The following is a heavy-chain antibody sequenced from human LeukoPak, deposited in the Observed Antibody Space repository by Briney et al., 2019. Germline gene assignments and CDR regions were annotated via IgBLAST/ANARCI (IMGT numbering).Heavy chain of an antibody. CDR1: GGSISSYY. Sequence: KTSETLSLTCTVSGGSISSYYWSWIRQPPGKGLEWNGYIYYSGSTNYNPSLKSRVTISVDTSKNQFSLKLSSVTAADTAVYYCARFKAATLDFDYWGQGTLVTVSS. D-gene: IGHD2-15*01. V-gene: IGHV4-59*01. CDR3: ARFKAATLDFDY. CDR2: IYYSGST. J-gene: IGHJ4*02.